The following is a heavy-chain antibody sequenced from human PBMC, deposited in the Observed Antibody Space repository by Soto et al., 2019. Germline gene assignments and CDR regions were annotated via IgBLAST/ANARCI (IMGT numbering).Heavy chain of an antibody. CDR1: GYTFTSNR. CDR2: INAGNGNT. J-gene: IGHJ4*02. Sequence: QVQLVQSGAEVKKPGASVKVSCRASGYTFTSNRMHWLSQAPGQRLEWMGWINAGNGNTKYSQKFQGRVTITRDTSASTAYMELSSLRSEDTAVYYCARDVGATGDWGQGTLVTVSS. D-gene: IGHD1-26*01. V-gene: IGHV1-3*01. CDR3: ARDVGATGD.